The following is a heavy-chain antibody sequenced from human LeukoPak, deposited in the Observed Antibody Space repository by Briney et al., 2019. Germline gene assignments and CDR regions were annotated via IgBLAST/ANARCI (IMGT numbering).Heavy chain of an antibody. V-gene: IGHV3-48*03. CDR1: GFTFDIYE. CDR3: AGSKYPEPQDLNF. D-gene: IGHD4-11*01. J-gene: IGHJ4*02. CDR2: ISSDRNVI. Sequence: GGSLRLSCAASGFTFDIYEMNWVRQAPGKGLEWISYISSDRNVIYYADSVKGRSTISRDNAKYSLYLQMNSLRAEDTAVYYCAGSKYPEPQDLNFWGQGTLVAVSS.